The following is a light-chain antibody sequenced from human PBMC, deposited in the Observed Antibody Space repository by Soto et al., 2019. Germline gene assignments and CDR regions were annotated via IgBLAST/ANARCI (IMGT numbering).Light chain of an antibody. Sequence: EVVLTQSPVTLSVSPGDRATLSCRASQSVSRNLAWYQQKPGQAPRLLIYGASTRATGVPARFSGSGSATEFTLSISSLQSEDVAVYYCQQYGDWPPETVGQGTKLEI. CDR3: QQYGDWPPET. V-gene: IGKV3-15*01. CDR1: QSVSRN. CDR2: GAS. J-gene: IGKJ2*01.